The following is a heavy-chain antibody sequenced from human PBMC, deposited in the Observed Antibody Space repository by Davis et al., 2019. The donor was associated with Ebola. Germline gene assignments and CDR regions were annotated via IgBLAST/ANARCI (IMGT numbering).Heavy chain of an antibody. CDR2: IKPNRGVT. Sequence: ASVKVSCKAFAYTFTGHYLHWVRHAPGQGLEWMGWIKPNRGVTKYAQKFQDRVNMTRDTSISTGYMELRGLTADDTAVYFCARVGKWIKGHLNGNEYFEFWGQGSLSTVSS. J-gene: IGHJ1*01. D-gene: IGHD2-2*03. CDR1: AYTFTGHY. V-gene: IGHV1-2*02. CDR3: ARVGKWIKGHLNGNEYFEF.